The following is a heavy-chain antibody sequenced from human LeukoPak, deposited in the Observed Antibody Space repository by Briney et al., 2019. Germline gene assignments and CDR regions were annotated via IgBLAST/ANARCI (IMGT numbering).Heavy chain of an antibody. CDR1: GASISSGAHY. J-gene: IGHJ4*02. D-gene: IGHD3-3*01. Sequence: PSETLSLTCTVSGASISSGAHYWSWVRQHPGEGLEWIGYIYYTGTTYYNPSLTSRVTISVDTSQNQFSLKLSSVTAADTAVYYCATKRSGISWYDYWGQGTLVTVSS. CDR2: IYYTGTT. CDR3: ATKRSGISWYDY. V-gene: IGHV4-31*03.